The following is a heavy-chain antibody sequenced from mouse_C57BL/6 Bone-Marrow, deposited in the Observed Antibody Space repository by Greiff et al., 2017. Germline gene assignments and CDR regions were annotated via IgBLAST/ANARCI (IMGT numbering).Heavy chain of an antibody. Sequence: DVQLQESGAELVKPGASVKLSCTASGFNINDYYIHWVKQRTEQGLEWIGRIDPEDGETKYDSKFQDKATITADTSSNTAYLQLSSLTSEDTAVYYCTRARMYYGNNYGGQGTTLTVSS. J-gene: IGHJ2*01. V-gene: IGHV14-2*01. CDR3: TRARMYYGNNY. D-gene: IGHD1-1*01. CDR1: GFNINDYY. CDR2: IDPEDGET.